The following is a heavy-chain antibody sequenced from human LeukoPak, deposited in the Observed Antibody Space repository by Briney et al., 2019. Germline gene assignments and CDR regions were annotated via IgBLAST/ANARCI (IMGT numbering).Heavy chain of an antibody. V-gene: IGHV3-23*01. CDR1: GFTFNNYG. Sequence: GGSLRLSCAASGFTFNNYGMGWVRQTPGKGLEWVATIGTSGANTYHADSVKGRFTISRDNSKSTLYPQMNSLRAEDTAVYHCAKKSGDHFHFDFWGQGTLVTVSS. D-gene: IGHD2-21*01. J-gene: IGHJ4*02. CDR2: IGTSGANT. CDR3: AKKSGDHFHFDF.